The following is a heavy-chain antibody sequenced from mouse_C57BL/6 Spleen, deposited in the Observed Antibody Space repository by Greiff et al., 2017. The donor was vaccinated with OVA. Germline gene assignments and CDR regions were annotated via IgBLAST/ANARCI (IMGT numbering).Heavy chain of an antibody. D-gene: IGHD1-1*01. V-gene: IGHV5-9-1*02. J-gene: IGHJ1*03. CDR1: GFTFSSYA. CDR3: TREDTTVVASYWYFDV. Sequence: DVHLVESGEGLVKPGGSLKLSCAASGFTFSSYAMSWVRQTPEKRLEWVAYISSGGDYIYYADTVKGRFTISRDNARNTLYLQMSSLKSEDTAMYYCTREDTTVVASYWYFDVWGTGTTVTVSS. CDR2: ISSGGDYI.